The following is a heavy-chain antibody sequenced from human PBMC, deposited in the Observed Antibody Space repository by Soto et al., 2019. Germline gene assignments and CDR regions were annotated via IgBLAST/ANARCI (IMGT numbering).Heavy chain of an antibody. V-gene: IGHV3-23*01. D-gene: IGHD2-15*01. CDR1: GFTFGTYA. Sequence: GGSLRLSCAASGFTFGTYAMSWVRQAPGKGLEWVSIISGSGGNTYYADSVKGRFTISRDNSKTTLYLQMNSLRAEDTAVYYCAKDQEVVAAVSHLDYWGQGTLVTVSS. J-gene: IGHJ4*02. CDR2: ISGSGGNT. CDR3: AKDQEVVAAVSHLDY.